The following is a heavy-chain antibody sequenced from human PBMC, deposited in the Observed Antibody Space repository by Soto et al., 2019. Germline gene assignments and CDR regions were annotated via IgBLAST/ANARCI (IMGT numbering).Heavy chain of an antibody. V-gene: IGHV4-31*03. CDR1: GGSISSGGYY. Sequence: QVQLQESGPGLVKPSQTLSLTCTVSGGSISSGGYYWTWIRQHPGKGLEWIGHIYYSGSTNNNPSLKSRVTISLDTSQNQFSLKLTSVTAADTAVYYCARSPSMHAFDIWGQGTMVTVSA. CDR3: ARSPSMHAFDI. J-gene: IGHJ3*02. CDR2: IYYSGST.